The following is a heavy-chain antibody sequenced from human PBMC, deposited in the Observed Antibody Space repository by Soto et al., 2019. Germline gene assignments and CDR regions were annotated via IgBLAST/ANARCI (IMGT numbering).Heavy chain of an antibody. Sequence: QVQLQESGPGLVKPSQTLSLTCTVSGGSISSEDNYWSWIRQPPGEGLEWIGYIYYTGSTYYNPSLKSRVTISVDTSKNQFSLKLSSVTAADTAVYYCVRFKYSSGWYPVPSWFDPWGQGTLVTVSS. J-gene: IGHJ5*02. CDR1: GGSISSEDNY. CDR2: IYYTGST. D-gene: IGHD6-19*01. V-gene: IGHV4-30-4*01. CDR3: VRFKYSSGWYPVPSWFDP.